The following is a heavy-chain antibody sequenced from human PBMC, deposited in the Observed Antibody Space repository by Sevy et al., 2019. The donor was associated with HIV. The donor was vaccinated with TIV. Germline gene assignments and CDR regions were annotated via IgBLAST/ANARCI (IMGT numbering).Heavy chain of an antibody. D-gene: IGHD3-22*01. CDR3: AREPFRYYDSSGYYSWEYFQH. CDR1: GFTFSSYA. Sequence: GGSLRLSCAASGFTFSSYAMHWVRQAPGKGLEWVAVISYDGSNKYYADSVKGRFTISRDNSKNTPYLQMNSLGAEDTAVYYCAREPFRYYDSSGYYSWEYFQHWGQGTLVTVSS. CDR2: ISYDGSNK. V-gene: IGHV3-30*04. J-gene: IGHJ1*01.